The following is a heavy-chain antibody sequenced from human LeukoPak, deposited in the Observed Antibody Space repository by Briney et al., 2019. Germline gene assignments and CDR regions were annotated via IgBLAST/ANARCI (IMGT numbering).Heavy chain of an antibody. J-gene: IGHJ6*03. V-gene: IGHV3-21*04. CDR1: GFTLSSYT. Sequence: PGGSLRLSCAASGFTLSSYTMNWVRQAPGKGLEWVSSISSSSLYIYYADSVKGRFTISRDNAKNSQYLQMNSLRAEDTAVYYCARSIGAAGYMDVWGKGTTVTVSS. D-gene: IGHD6-13*01. CDR2: ISSSSLYI. CDR3: ARSIGAAGYMDV.